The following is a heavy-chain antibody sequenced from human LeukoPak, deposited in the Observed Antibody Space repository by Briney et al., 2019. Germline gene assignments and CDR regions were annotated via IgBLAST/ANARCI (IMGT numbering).Heavy chain of an antibody. Sequence: SQTLSLTCAVSGGSISSGGYYWSWIRQPPGKGLEWIGYIYYSGSTNYNPSLKSRVTISVDTSKNQFSLKLSSVTAADTAVYYCARTKRGGHSDFDYWGQGTLVTVSS. CDR3: ARTKRGGHSDFDY. V-gene: IGHV4-61*08. CDR1: GGSISSGGYY. D-gene: IGHD2-15*01. CDR2: IYYSGST. J-gene: IGHJ4*02.